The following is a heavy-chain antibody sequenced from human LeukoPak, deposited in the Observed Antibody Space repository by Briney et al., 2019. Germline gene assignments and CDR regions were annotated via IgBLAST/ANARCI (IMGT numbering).Heavy chain of an antibody. CDR3: ASLNLPDSSGYYDD. V-gene: IGHV1-2*02. J-gene: IGHJ4*02. CDR1: GYAFTGHY. D-gene: IGHD3-22*01. Sequence: GASVKVSCKASGYAFTGHYMQWVREAPGQGLEWMAWINPNSGGTNYAQKFQGRVTMTRDTSISTAYMELSRLRSDDTAVYYCASLNLPDSSGYYDDWGQGTLVTVSS. CDR2: INPNSGGT.